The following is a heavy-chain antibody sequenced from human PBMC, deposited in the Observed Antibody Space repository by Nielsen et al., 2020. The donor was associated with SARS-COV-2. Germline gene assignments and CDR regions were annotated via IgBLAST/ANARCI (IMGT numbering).Heavy chain of an antibody. J-gene: IGHJ3*01. V-gene: IGHV5-51*01. Sequence: GESLKISCKASGYSFTNYWIGWVRQMPGKGLEWMGIIYPGDSDTTYTPSFEGHVTISADKSTSTAYLQWSSLKATDTAMYYCARLLGGVTSAANDGFDVWGQGTMVTVSS. D-gene: IGHD2-2*01. CDR2: IYPGDSDT. CDR3: ARLLGGVTSAANDGFDV. CDR1: GYSFTNYW.